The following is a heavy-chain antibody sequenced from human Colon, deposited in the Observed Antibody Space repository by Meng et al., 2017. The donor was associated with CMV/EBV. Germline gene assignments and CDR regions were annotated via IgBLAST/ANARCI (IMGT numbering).Heavy chain of an antibody. J-gene: IGHJ4*02. CDR3: ANLSIYDSTVADF. CDR2: MSPNSGDT. D-gene: IGHD5/OR15-5a*01. V-gene: IGHV1-2*02. CDR1: GYVFTIHY. Sequence: ASVKVSCKASGYVFTIHYIHWIRQVPGQGLEWMGWMSPNSGDTRYTPKFEGRVTMTRRTSISTAYLDVTDLRSADTAVYYCANLSIYDSTVADFWGQGTLVTV.